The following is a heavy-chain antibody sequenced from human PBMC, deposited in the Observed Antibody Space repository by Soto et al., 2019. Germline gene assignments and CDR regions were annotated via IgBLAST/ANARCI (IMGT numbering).Heavy chain of an antibody. J-gene: IGHJ4*02. CDR2: ISGSGSRT. CDR3: AKDTSSGSHGEY. CDR1: GFTFSSYS. Sequence: EVQLLESGGGLVQPGGSLRLSCATSGFTFSSYSMTWVRQAPGKGLEWVSTISGSGSRTYYADPVKGRFTISRDNSKNTLYLQMNSLRAEDTAVYYCAKDTSSGSHGEYWGQGTLVSVSS. D-gene: IGHD1-26*01. V-gene: IGHV3-23*01.